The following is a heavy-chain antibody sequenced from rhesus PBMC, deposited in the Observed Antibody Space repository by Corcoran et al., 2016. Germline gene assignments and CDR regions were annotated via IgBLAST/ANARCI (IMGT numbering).Heavy chain of an antibody. CDR2: IYWDDSK. CDR1: GFSISTSGTG. D-gene: IGHD6-31*01. J-gene: IGHJ4*01. V-gene: IGHV2-95*01. Sequence: QVTLKESGPALVKPTQTLTLTCTFSGFSISTSGTGVCWLRQPPGKALEWLGSIYWDDSKYYSTSLKNRFTISKDTSKNQVVLTMTNMDPVDTATYYCARVTDIAAAGQFDFWGQGVLVTVSS. CDR3: ARVTDIAAAGQFDF.